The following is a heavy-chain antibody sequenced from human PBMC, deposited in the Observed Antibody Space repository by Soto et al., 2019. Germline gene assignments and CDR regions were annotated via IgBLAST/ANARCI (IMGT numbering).Heavy chain of an antibody. CDR1: GDSVSSTSAA. Sequence: SQTLSLTCAISGDSVSSTSAAWSWTRQSPSRGLERLGRTYYRSKWYSDYAVSVKSRITINPDTSKNQFSLQLNSVTPEDTAVYYCARGSYYSGWVWGQGTLVTVSS. CDR3: ARGSYYSGWV. D-gene: IGHD6-19*01. CDR2: TYYRSKWYS. V-gene: IGHV6-1*01. J-gene: IGHJ4*02.